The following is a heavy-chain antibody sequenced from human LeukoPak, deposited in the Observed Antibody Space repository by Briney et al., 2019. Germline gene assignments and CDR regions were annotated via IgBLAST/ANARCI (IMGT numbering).Heavy chain of an antibody. Sequence: GSLRLSCAASGFTFSGYAMHWVRQAPGKGLECVSAISTNGVSTYYADSVKGRFTISRDNSKSTLYLQMGSLRDEDMAVYYRARAIGYYYDSSGYPDYWGQGTLVTVSS. J-gene: IGHJ4*02. CDR1: GFTFSGYA. CDR3: ARAIGYYYDSSGYPDY. CDR2: ISTNGVST. D-gene: IGHD3-22*01. V-gene: IGHV3-64*02.